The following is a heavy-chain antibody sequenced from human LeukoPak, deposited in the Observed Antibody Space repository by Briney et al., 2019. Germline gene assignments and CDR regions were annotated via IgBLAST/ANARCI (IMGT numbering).Heavy chain of an antibody. CDR2: IYYRVTS. V-gene: IGHV4-59*01. Sequence: SETLSLTCTVSGDSINTYYWSSIRQPPGWGLEWIGYIYYRVTSDSNPSLKSRVTISVVISTSLISLKLTSGTAADTAVYYCAREVGGDGSWSLWGPGTLVTVSS. D-gene: IGHD3-10*01. CDR1: GDSINTYY. J-gene: IGHJ2*01. CDR3: AREVGGDGSWSL.